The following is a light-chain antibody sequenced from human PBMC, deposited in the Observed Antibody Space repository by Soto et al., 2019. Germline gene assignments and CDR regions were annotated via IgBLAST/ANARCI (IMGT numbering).Light chain of an antibody. J-gene: IGKJ1*01. CDR3: QHYNTWPWT. V-gene: IGKV3-15*01. CDR2: GAS. Sequence: VLTQSPATLSVSPGESATLSCRASKSVSSHLAWYQQKPGQAPRLLIYGASTRATGSPARFSGSGSGTEFTLTISSLQSEYFAVYYCQHYNTWPWTFGQGTKVEIK. CDR1: KSVSSH.